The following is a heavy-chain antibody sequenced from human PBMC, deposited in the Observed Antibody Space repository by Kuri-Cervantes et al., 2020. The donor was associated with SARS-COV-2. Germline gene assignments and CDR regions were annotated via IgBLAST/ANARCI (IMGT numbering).Heavy chain of an antibody. J-gene: IGHJ4*02. D-gene: IGHD3-10*01. CDR1: GFTFDDYA. Sequence: GGSLRLSCAASGFTFDDYAMHWVRQAPGKGLEWVSGISWNSGTIYYADSVKGRFTISRDNAKNSLYLQMNSLRDEDTAVYYCARDGPEGYYGSGSYYPFDYWGQGTLVTVSS. CDR3: ARDGPEGYYGSGSYYPFDY. CDR2: ISWNSGTI. V-gene: IGHV3-9*01.